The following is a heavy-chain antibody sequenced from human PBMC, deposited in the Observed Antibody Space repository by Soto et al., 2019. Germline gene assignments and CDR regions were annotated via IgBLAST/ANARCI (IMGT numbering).Heavy chain of an antibody. CDR2: INAGNGNT. Sequence: QVQLVRSGAEVKKPGASVKVSCKASGYTFTSYAMHWVRQAPGQRLEWMGWINAGNGNTKYSQKFQGRVTITRDTSASTAYMELSSLRSEDTAVYYCARADLKTGYYYYGMDVWGQGTTVTVSS. CDR1: GYTFTSYA. J-gene: IGHJ6*02. V-gene: IGHV1-3*01. CDR3: ARADLKTGYYYYGMDV.